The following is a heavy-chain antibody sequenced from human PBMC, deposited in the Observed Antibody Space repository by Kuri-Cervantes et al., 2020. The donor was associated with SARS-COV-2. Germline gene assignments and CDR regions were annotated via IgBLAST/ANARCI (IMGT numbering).Heavy chain of an antibody. V-gene: IGHV1-2*04. Sequence: ASVKVSCKASGYTFSGGYYMYWVRQAPGQVLEWMGWINPNSGGTNYAQKFQGWVTMTRDTSISTAYMELSRLRSDDTAVYYCARNMYYDFWSAYGDWGQGTLVTVSS. J-gene: IGHJ4*02. D-gene: IGHD3-3*01. CDR1: GYTFSGGYY. CDR3: ARNMYYDFWSAYGD. CDR2: INPNSGGT.